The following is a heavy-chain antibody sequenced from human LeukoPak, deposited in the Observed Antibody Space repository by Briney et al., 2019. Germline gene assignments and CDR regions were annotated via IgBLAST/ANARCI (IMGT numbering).Heavy chain of an antibody. J-gene: IGHJ3*02. Sequence: GGTLRLSCAASGFTVSSNYMSWVRQAPGKGLEWVSLIGGSGSNIYYAVSVKGRLTISRDNSKNTLYLQMNSLRAEDTAVYYCAKGDVDYGDYFYSPAPDAFDIWGQGTMVTVSS. CDR2: IGGSGSNI. CDR3: AKGDVDYGDYFYSPAPDAFDI. D-gene: IGHD4-17*01. V-gene: IGHV3-23*01. CDR1: GFTVSSNY.